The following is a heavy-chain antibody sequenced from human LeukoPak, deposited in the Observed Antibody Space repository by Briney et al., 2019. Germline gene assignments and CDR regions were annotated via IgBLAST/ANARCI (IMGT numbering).Heavy chain of an antibody. CDR2: ISSSSSYI. J-gene: IGHJ5*02. V-gene: IGHV3-21*01. CDR1: GFTFSSYS. D-gene: IGHD4-11*01. CDR3: ARATYSINWFDP. Sequence: GGSLRLSCAASGFTFSSYSMNWVRQAPGKGLEWVSSISSSSSYIYYADSVKGRFTISRDNAKNSLYLQMNSLRAEDTAVYYCARATYSINWFDPWGQGTLVTVSS.